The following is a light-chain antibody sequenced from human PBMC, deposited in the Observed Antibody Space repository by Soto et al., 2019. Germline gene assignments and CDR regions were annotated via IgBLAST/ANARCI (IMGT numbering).Light chain of an antibody. CDR3: MQGVYWPPGRA. CDR2: KVS. Sequence: DVVMTQSPLSLPVTLGQPASISCRSSRSLLYSDGNTYLNWFQQRPGQPPRRLIYKVSNRDSRVPARFRSSGSQTDFTLKISRVEAEDVGVYYCMQGVYWPPGRAFGQGTKVEIK. V-gene: IGKV2-30*01. J-gene: IGKJ1*01. CDR1: RSLLYSDGNTY.